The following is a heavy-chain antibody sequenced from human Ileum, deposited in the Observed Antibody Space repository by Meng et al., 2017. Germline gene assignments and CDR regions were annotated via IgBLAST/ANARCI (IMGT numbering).Heavy chain of an antibody. J-gene: IGHJ4*02. V-gene: IGHV3-21*01. Sequence: GESLKISCAASGFSFSTYCMNWVRQAPGKGLGWGSSISYGSTYIYYADSVKGRFTISRDAAENSLYLQMDSLRAEDTAVYYCSRALGIGQYYFDYWGQGTPVTVSS. CDR1: GFSFSTYC. CDR3: SRALGIGQYYFDY. CDR2: ISYGSTYI. D-gene: IGHD1-26*01.